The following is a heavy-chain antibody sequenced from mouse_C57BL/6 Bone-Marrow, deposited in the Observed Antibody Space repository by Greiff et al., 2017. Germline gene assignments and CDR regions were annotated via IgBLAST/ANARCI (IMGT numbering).Heavy chain of an antibody. CDR3: ARRYYSNWYFDV. J-gene: IGHJ1*03. V-gene: IGHV1-81*01. D-gene: IGHD2-5*01. Sequence: VQLQQSGAELARPGASVKLSCKASGYTFTSYGISWVKQRTGQGLEWIGEIYPRSGNTYYNEKFKGKATLTADKSSSTAYMELRSLTSEDSAVYFCARRYYSNWYFDVWGTGTTVTVSS. CDR2: IYPRSGNT. CDR1: GYTFTSYG.